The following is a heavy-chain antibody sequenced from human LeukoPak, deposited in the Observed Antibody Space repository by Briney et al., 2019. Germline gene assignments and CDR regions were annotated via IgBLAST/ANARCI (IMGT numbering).Heavy chain of an antibody. CDR2: IYSSGQS. D-gene: IGHD6-13*01. CDR3: ATGGSSWFQY. J-gene: IGHJ4*02. Sequence: SETLSLTCAVSGGSITSTTDSWAWIRQSPGTGLEWIGSIYSSGQSYYKVSLRSRVTMSVDTSKDLFSLKLTSVTAADTAVYYCATGGSSWFQYWGQGTLVTVSS. CDR1: GGSITSTTDS. V-gene: IGHV4-39*07.